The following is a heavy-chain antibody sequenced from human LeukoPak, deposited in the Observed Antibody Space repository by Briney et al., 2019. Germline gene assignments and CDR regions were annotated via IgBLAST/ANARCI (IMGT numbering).Heavy chain of an antibody. D-gene: IGHD2-2*01. Sequence: PGGSLRLSCAASGFTFSNYAMSWVRQAPGKGLEWVSTISLSGVSTYYANSVKGRFTISRDNSKNTLYVRMNSLRAEDTAIYYCAKEPRGGSVPYYFDYWGQGTLVTVSS. CDR1: GFTFSNYA. CDR2: ISLSGVST. J-gene: IGHJ4*02. V-gene: IGHV3-23*01. CDR3: AKEPRGGSVPYYFDY.